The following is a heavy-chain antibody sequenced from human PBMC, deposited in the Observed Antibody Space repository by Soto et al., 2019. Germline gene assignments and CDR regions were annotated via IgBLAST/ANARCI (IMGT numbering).Heavy chain of an antibody. V-gene: IGHV4-59*01. D-gene: IGHD6-6*01. CDR3: ARDLLAARTPGY. CDR1: GDSIRSYY. Sequence: SETLSLTCTVSGDSIRSYYWTWIRQPPGKGLELIGYIYYSGSTRYNPSLKSRVTISVDMSKNQFSLKLSSVIAADTAVYYCARDLLAARTPGYWGQGTLVTVPS. J-gene: IGHJ4*02. CDR2: IYYSGST.